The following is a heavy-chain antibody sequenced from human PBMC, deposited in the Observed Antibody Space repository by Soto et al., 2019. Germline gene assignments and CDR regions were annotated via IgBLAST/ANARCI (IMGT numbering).Heavy chain of an antibody. CDR3: AKDPAGHTALRY. V-gene: IGHV3-23*01. J-gene: IGHJ4*02. Sequence: GESLKISCAASGFTFSSYAMSWVRQAPGKGLEWVSAISGSGGSTYYADSVKGRFTISRDNSKNTLYLQMNSLRAEDTAVYYCAKDPAGHTALRYWGQGTLVTVSS. CDR2: ISGSGGST. CDR1: GFTFSSYA.